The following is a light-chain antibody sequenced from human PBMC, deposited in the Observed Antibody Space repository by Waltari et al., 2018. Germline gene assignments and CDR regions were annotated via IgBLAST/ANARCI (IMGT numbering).Light chain of an antibody. V-gene: IGLV4-69*01. Sequence: HLVLTQSPSASASLGASVKLTCTLRSGPSNYAIAWHQQQPGKGPRFLMKINSDGSHNKGDGIPDRFSGSTSGAERYLTISSLQSEDEAAYYCQTWGTGWVFGGGTKLTVL. CDR2: INSDGSH. CDR1: SGPSNYA. CDR3: QTWGTGWV. J-gene: IGLJ3*02.